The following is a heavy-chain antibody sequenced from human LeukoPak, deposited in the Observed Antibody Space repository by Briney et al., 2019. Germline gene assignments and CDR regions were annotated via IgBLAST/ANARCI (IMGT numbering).Heavy chain of an antibody. D-gene: IGHD2-15*01. CDR3: AKDRGGHQLDN. V-gene: IGHV3-30*02. Sequence: GGSLRLSCAASAFTFSSYGMHWVRQAPGKGLEWVAFIRYDGSNRDYADSVKGRFTISRDNSKNTLYLQMNSLRAEDTAVYYCAKDRGGHQLDNWGQGTLVTVSS. J-gene: IGHJ4*02. CDR2: IRYDGSNR. CDR1: AFTFSSYG.